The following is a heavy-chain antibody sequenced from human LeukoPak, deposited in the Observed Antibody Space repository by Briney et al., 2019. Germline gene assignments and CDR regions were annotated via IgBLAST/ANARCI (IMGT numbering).Heavy chain of an antibody. V-gene: IGHV3-30*18. CDR1: GFTFSSYG. J-gene: IGHJ4*02. CDR3: AKPDTLVVAATYFDY. Sequence: PGGSLRLSCAASGFTFSSYGMHWVRQAPGKGLEWVAVISYDGSNKYYADSVKGRVTISRDNSKNTLYLQMNSLRAEDTAVYYWAKPDTLVVAATYFDYWGQGTLVTVSS. CDR2: ISYDGSNK. D-gene: IGHD2-15*01.